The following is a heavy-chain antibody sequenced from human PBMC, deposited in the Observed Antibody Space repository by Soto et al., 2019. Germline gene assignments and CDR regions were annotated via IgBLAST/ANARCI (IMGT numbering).Heavy chain of an antibody. CDR3: AKPSVQRLRKSATLDL. Sequence: GGSLRLSCAASGFTFSSYAMSWVRQAPGKGLEWVPAISGSGGSTYYADSVKGRFTISRDNSKNTLYLQMNSLRAEDTAVYYCAKPSVQRLRKSATLDLWGQGTLVTVSS. V-gene: IGHV3-23*01. D-gene: IGHD6-25*01. CDR1: GFTFSSYA. J-gene: IGHJ4*02. CDR2: ISGSGGST.